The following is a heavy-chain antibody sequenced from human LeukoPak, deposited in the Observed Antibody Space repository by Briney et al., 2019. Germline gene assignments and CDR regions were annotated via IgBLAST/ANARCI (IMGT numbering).Heavy chain of an antibody. CDR2: IYYSGST. Sequence: SETLSLTCTVSGGSISSYYWSWIRQPPGKGLEWIGYIYYSGSTNYNPSLKSRVTISVDTSKNQFSLKLSSVTAADTAVYYCARAGDYYDILPGAFDIWGQGTMVTVSS. V-gene: IGHV4-59*01. D-gene: IGHD3-9*01. CDR3: ARAGDYYDILPGAFDI. J-gene: IGHJ3*02. CDR1: GGSISSYY.